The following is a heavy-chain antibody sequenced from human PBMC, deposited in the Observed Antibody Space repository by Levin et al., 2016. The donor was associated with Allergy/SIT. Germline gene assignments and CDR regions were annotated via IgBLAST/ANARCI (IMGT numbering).Heavy chain of an antibody. Sequence: WIRQPPGKGLEWIGRIYTSGSTNYNPSLKSRVTISVDTSKNQFSLKLSSVTAADTAVYYCARVTPPRSGSQGDYWGQGTLVTVSS. CDR3: ARVTPPRSGSQGDY. V-gene: IGHV4-61*02. J-gene: IGHJ4*02. D-gene: IGHD1-26*01. CDR2: IYTSGST.